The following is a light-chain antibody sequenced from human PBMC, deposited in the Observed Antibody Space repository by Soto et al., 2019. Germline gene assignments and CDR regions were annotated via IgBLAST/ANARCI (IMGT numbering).Light chain of an antibody. CDR2: LAS. Sequence: EIVLTQSPATLSSFPGDRVTLSCRASQAVNTRLAWSQHKPGQAPRLLIYLASNRAAGVPARFSGSGSGTDFTLTISDVEPEDFAVYYCHQRQSWPRTFGQGTTVDIK. CDR3: HQRQSWPRT. CDR1: QAVNTR. J-gene: IGKJ1*01. V-gene: IGKV3-11*01.